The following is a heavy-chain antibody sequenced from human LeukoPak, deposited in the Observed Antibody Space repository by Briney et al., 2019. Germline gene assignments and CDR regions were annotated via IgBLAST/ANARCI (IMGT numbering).Heavy chain of an antibody. V-gene: IGHV3-74*01. CDR3: SRGRHNAFDI. J-gene: IGHJ3*02. CDR1: GFIFSDPW. Sequence: GGSLRLSCAASGFIFSDPWMHWVRQAPGKGPVWVSRLTPDGGRTDYADSVKGRFTISRDNAKNTLYLQMNNLRADDTAVYYCSRGRHNAFDILGQGTMVTVSS. CDR2: LTPDGGRT. D-gene: IGHD6-6*01.